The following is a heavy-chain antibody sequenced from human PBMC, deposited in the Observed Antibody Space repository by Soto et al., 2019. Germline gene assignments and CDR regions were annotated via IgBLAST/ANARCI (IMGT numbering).Heavy chain of an antibody. V-gene: IGHV3-21*06. D-gene: IGHD3-22*01. J-gene: IGHJ4*02. CDR2: INYSRLYM. Sequence: DVQLVESGGGLVEPGGSLRLSCAASGFSFSSSDMTWVRQAPGRGLEYVSSINYSRLYMLYAEPAKGRFTISRVNAKNLVYLWMNGLRAEDTAVYWCARKAKSDISGYEYFGQWGQGTLVNVSS. CDR1: GFSFSSSD. CDR3: ARKAKSDISGYEYFGQ.